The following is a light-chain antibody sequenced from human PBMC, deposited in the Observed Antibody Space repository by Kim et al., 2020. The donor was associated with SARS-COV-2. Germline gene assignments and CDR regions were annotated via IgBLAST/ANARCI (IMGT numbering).Light chain of an antibody. CDR1: QSVGSY. Sequence: VSAGETATLSCRASQSVGSYLAWYQQRPGQAPRLLIYGASTRATDIPARFSASGSGTEFTLTISSLQSEDFAVYSCQQHKNWPLTFGGGTKVDIK. CDR2: GAS. CDR3: QQHKNWPLT. J-gene: IGKJ4*01. V-gene: IGKV3-15*01.